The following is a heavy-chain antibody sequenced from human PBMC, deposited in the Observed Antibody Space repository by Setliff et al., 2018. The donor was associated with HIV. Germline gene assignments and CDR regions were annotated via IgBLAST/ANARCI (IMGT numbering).Heavy chain of an antibody. CDR3: ARNYAGSH. CDR1: GYTFTSYG. Sequence: ASVKVSCKASGYTFTSYGISWVRQAPGQGLEWMGWISPATDKTNYAQKLQGRVTMTTDTSTSTAYMELRSLRSDDTAVYYCARNYAGSHWGQGTLVTVSS. J-gene: IGHJ4*02. CDR2: ISPATDKT. D-gene: IGHD1-7*01. V-gene: IGHV1-18*01.